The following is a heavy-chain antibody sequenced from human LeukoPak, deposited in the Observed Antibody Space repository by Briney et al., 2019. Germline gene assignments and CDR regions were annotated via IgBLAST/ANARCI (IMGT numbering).Heavy chain of an antibody. J-gene: IGHJ6*02. CDR3: AKAWGSYRPYYYYGMDV. CDR2: IDWNGGST. D-gene: IGHD3-16*02. V-gene: IGHV3-20*04. CDR1: GFTFDDYG. Sequence: GGSLRLSCAASGFTFDDYGMSWVRQGPGKGLEWVSGIDWNGGSTRYADSVKGRFTISRDNSKNTLYLQMNSLRAEDTAVYYCAKAWGSYRPYYYYGMDVWGQGTTVTVSS.